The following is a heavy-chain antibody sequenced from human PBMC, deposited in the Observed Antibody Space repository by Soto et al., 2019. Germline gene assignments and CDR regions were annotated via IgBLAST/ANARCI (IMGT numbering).Heavy chain of an antibody. CDR2: ISAYNGNT. J-gene: IGHJ4*02. CDR1: GYTFTNYG. Sequence: QVQLVQSGAEVRKPGASVKVSCKASGYTFTNYGITWVRQAPGQGLEWMGWISAYNGNTKYAQRLQGRVTMTTDTSTSTAYMELRSLRSDDTAVYYCARVNAGDSMHSSGYYYGGQGTLVTVSS. D-gene: IGHD3-22*01. V-gene: IGHV1-18*01. CDR3: ARVNAGDSMHSSGYYY.